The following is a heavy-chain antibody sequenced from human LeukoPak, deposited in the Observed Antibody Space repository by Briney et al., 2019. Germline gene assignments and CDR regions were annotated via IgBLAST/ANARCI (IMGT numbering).Heavy chain of an antibody. V-gene: IGHV1-18*01. CDR1: VYTFTSCG. Sequence: ASVKVSCKASVYTFTSCGICWVRQAPPQGLEWMGWMSAYNDNTNYAQKLQGRLNMTTDTSTSTAYMELRSLRSDYTAVYYCARVSAAYYYGSGSLYYFDYWGQGTLVNVSS. CDR3: ARVSAAYYYGSGSLYYFDY. D-gene: IGHD3-10*01. CDR2: MSAYNDNT. J-gene: IGHJ4*01.